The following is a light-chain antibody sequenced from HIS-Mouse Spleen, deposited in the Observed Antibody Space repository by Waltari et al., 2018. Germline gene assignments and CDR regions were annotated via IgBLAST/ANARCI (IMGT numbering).Light chain of an antibody. CDR3: AAWDDSLSGWV. CDR2: RNN. Sequence: QSVLTQPPSASGTPGQRVTISCSGSSSNIGSNYVYWYQQLPGTAPKLLSYRNNQRPSGVPDRFSGSKYGTSASLAISGLRSEDEADYYCAAWDDSLSGWVFGGGTKLTVL. J-gene: IGLJ3*02. CDR1: SSNIGSNY. V-gene: IGLV1-47*01.